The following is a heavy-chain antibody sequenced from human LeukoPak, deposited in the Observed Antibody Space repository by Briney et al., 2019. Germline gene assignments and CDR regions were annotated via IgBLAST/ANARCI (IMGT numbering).Heavy chain of an antibody. Sequence: GGSLRLTCAASGFTFSTYSMDWVREAPGKGLELVSYISSTSSTIYYADSVKGRFTISRDNAKNSLYLQMNSLRDEDTAVYYCARDRKWLQPNFDYWGQGALVTVSS. CDR1: GFTFSTYS. V-gene: IGHV3-48*02. CDR2: ISSTSSTI. D-gene: IGHD5-24*01. CDR3: ARDRKWLQPNFDY. J-gene: IGHJ4*02.